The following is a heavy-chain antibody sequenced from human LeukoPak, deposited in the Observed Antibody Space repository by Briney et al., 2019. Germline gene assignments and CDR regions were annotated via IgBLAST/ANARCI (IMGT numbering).Heavy chain of an antibody. CDR3: ARETRVGAFDI. Sequence: ASVKVSCKASGGTFSSYAISWVRQAPGQGLEWMGWINPNSGGTNYAQMFQGWVTMTRDTSISTAYMELSRLRSDDTAVYYCARETRVGAFDIWGQGTMVTVSS. CDR1: GGTFSSYA. D-gene: IGHD1-26*01. J-gene: IGHJ3*02. V-gene: IGHV1-2*04. CDR2: INPNSGGT.